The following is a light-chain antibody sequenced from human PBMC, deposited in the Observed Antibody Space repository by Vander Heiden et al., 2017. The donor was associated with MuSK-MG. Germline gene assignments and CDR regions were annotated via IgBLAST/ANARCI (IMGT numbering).Light chain of an antibody. Sequence: QSALTQPASVSGSPGQSITVSCTGASSDVGGYNYVSWYQHHPGKAPKLIIYDVSYRPLGVSTRFSGSKSGNTASLTISGLQTEDEADYYCSSYTSSSTGVFGGGTKLTVL. V-gene: IGLV2-14*03. CDR1: SSDVGGYNY. CDR2: DVS. J-gene: IGLJ3*02. CDR3: SSYTSSSTGV.